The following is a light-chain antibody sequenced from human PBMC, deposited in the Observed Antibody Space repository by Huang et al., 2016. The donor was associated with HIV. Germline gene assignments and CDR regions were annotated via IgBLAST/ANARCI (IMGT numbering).Light chain of an antibody. Sequence: EIVLTQSPGTLSLSPGESATLSCRASQRSTSSYLAWYQQRPGQAPRLLNYGASSSTTGSPDRFTGSGSGTDFTLTINRLEPEDSAVYYCQHYCSSPPITFGQGTRLEIK. J-gene: IGKJ5*01. CDR1: QRSTSSY. CDR3: QHYCSSPPIT. CDR2: GAS. V-gene: IGKV3-20*01.